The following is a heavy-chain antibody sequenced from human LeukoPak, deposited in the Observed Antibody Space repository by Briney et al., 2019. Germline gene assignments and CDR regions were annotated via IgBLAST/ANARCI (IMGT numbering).Heavy chain of an antibody. CDR2: ISWKGDTT. D-gene: IGHD2-2*01. CDR3: ARHRCSSTTCSFDS. Sequence: GGSLRLSCAASGFTFNNYAMTWVRQTPGKGPEWVSLISWKGDTTAYAESVRGRFTVSRDNAKNSLYLHMNSLRPEDTAFYHCARHRCSSTTCSFDSWSREAWSPSPQ. J-gene: IGHJ4*02. CDR1: GFTFNNYA. V-gene: IGHV3-20*01.